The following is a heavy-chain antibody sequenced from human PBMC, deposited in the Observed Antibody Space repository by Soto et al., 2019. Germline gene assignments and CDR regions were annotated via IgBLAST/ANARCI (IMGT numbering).Heavy chain of an antibody. J-gene: IGHJ6*02. CDR1: GGSISSGDYY. Sequence: PSETLSLTCTVSGGSISSGDYYWSWIRQPPGKGLEWIGYIYYSGSTYYNPSLKSRVTISVDTSKNQFSLKLSSVTAADTAVYYCARDRDCTNGVCHGYYYYGMDVWGQGTTVTVYS. CDR2: IYYSGST. CDR3: ARDRDCTNGVCHGYYYYGMDV. V-gene: IGHV4-30-4*01. D-gene: IGHD2-8*01.